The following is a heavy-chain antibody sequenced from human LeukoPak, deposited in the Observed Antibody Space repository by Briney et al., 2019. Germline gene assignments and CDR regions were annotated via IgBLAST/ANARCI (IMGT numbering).Heavy chain of an antibody. V-gene: IGHV1-18*01. CDR2: ISANNGNT. J-gene: IGHJ6*01. Sequence: ASVKVSCKASVYTFTSYGISWVRQAPGQGLEWMGWISANNGNTNYPQKLQGRVTITTHTSTSTAYMELRSLRSDDTAVYYCARYSGSPAYYYYGMDVRGQGTTVTVSS. D-gene: IGHD1-26*01. CDR1: VYTFTSYG. CDR3: ARYSGSPAYYYYGMDV.